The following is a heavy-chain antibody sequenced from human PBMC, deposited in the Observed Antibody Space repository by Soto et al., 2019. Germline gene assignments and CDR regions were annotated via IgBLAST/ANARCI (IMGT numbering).Heavy chain of an antibody. CDR2: IYYSGST. CDR3: ARDSSGYYQNWFDP. Sequence: PSETLSLTCAVSGDSISVSQWWSWIRQHPGKGLEWIGYIYYSGSTYYNPSLKSRVTISVDTSKNQFSLKLSSVTAADTAVYYCARDSSGYYQNWFDPWGQGTLVTVSS. D-gene: IGHD3-22*01. V-gene: IGHV4-31*11. J-gene: IGHJ5*02. CDR1: GDSISVSQW.